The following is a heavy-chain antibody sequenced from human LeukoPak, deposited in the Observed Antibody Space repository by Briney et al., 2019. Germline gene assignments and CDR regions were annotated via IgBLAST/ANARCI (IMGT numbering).Heavy chain of an antibody. D-gene: IGHD1-26*01. V-gene: IGHV4-4*07. Sequence: PSETLSLTCSVSGGPISNYYWNWIRQPAGKGLEWIGRVHARVTTKYNPSLNSRVTMSLDTSRNQFSLKLYSVTAADTAVYYCTRGGVPGAGNWFDPWSQGTLVTVSS. J-gene: IGHJ5*02. CDR2: VHARVTT. CDR3: TRGGVPGAGNWFDP. CDR1: GGPISNYY.